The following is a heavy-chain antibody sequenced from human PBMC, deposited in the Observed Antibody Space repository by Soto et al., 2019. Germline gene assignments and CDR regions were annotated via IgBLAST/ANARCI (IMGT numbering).Heavy chain of an antibody. CDR1: GFTFSSYW. CDR3: ARAGYCSSTSCYRSYYYYGMDV. Sequence: GSLRLSCAASGFTFSSYWMHWVRQAPGKGLVWVSRINSDGSSTSYADSVKGRFTISRDNAKNTLYLQMNSLRAEDTAVYYCARAGYCSSTSCYRSYYYYGMDVWGQGTTVTVS. J-gene: IGHJ6*02. CDR2: INSDGSST. D-gene: IGHD2-2*01. V-gene: IGHV3-74*01.